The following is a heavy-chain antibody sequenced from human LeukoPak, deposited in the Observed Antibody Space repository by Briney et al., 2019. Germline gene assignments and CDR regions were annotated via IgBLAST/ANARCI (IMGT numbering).Heavy chain of an antibody. Sequence: GASVKVSCKASGYTFTSYDINWVRQATGQGLVWMGWMNPNSGNTGYAQKFQGRVTITRNTSISTAYMELSSLRSEDTAVYYCARGPLADFWSGYYYFDYWGQGTPVTVSS. CDR3: ARGPLADFWSGYYYFDY. CDR2: MNPNSGNT. D-gene: IGHD3-3*01. CDR1: GYTFTSYD. J-gene: IGHJ4*02. V-gene: IGHV1-8*03.